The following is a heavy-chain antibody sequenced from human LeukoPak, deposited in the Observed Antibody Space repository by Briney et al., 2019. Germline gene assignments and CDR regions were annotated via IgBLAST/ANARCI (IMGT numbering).Heavy chain of an antibody. D-gene: IGHD3-10*01. CDR3: ARDTMVRGLD. V-gene: IGHV4-38-2*02. CDR2: IYHSGNT. CDR1: GFSISSGYY. J-gene: IGHJ4*02. Sequence: SETLSLTCTVSGFSISSGYYWGWIRQPPGEGLEWIGSIYHSGNTYYNPSLKSRVTMSVDTSKNQFSLKLNFVTVADTAVYYCARDTMVRGLDWGQGTLVIVSS.